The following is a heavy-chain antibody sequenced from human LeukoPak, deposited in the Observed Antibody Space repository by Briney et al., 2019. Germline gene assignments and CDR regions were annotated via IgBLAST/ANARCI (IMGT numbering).Heavy chain of an antibody. D-gene: IGHD1-14*01. CDR3: ARDPMITADSLDDS. Sequence: PGGSLRLSCAASGFTFSSYGMHWVRQAPGKGLEWVAVIWYGGSNKYYADSVKGRFTISRDNAQNSLYLQMSSLRAEDTAVYYCARDPMITADSLDDSWGQGTLVTVSS. CDR1: GFTFSSYG. J-gene: IGHJ4*02. CDR2: IWYGGSNK. V-gene: IGHV3-33*08.